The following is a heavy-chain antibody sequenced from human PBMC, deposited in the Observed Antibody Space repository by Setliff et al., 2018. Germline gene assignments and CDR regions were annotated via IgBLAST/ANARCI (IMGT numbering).Heavy chain of an antibody. CDR3: ARGGTFRYFDY. CDR2: VYYSGIA. Sequence: SETRSLTCTVSGGSISTYYWSWIRQPPGKGLEWIGYVYYSGIANYSPSLKSRLTISVDTSKNQFSLKLRSVTAADTAVYYCARGGTFRYFDYWGQGTPVTVSS. V-gene: IGHV4-59*01. J-gene: IGHJ4*02. CDR1: GGSISTYY. D-gene: IGHD5-12*01.